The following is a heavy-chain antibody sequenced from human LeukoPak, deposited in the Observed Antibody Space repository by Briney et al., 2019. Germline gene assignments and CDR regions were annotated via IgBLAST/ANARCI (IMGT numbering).Heavy chain of an antibody. D-gene: IGHD2-2*01. CDR3: ARGGGREVVPAYNWFDP. V-gene: IGHV1-69*06. CDR1: GGTFSSYA. Sequence: EASVKVSCKASGGTFSSYAISWVRQAPGQGLEWMGGIIPIFGTANYAQKFQGRVTITADKSTSTAYMELSSLRSEDTAVYYCARGGGREVVPAYNWFDPWGQGTLVTVSS. J-gene: IGHJ5*02. CDR2: IIPIFGTA.